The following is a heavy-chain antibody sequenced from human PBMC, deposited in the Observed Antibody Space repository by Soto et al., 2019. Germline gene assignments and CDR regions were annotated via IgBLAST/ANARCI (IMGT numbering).Heavy chain of an antibody. D-gene: IGHD3-10*01. CDR1: GGTFSSYA. Sequence: QVQLVQSGAEVTKPGSSVKVYCQASGGTFSSYAISWVRQAPGEGLEWMGGIIPIFGTANYAQKFQGRVTITADESTSTAYMELSSLRSEDTAVYYCARGPNPGVTALFDYWGQGTLVTVSS. V-gene: IGHV1-69*01. J-gene: IGHJ4*02. CDR3: ARGPNPGVTALFDY. CDR2: IIPIFGTA.